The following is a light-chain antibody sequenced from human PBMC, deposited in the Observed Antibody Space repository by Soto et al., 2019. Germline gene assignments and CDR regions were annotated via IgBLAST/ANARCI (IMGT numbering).Light chain of an antibody. CDR2: VNSDGRH. V-gene: IGLV4-69*01. CDR1: TGHNTYA. J-gene: IGLJ2*01. CDR3: QTWDAGIVL. Sequence: QSVLTQSPSASASLGASVKLTCTLSTGHNTYAIAWHQQQPEKGPRYLMKVNSDGRHIKGDGIPDRFSGSSSGAERYLTISSLQSEDEAAYFRQTWDAGIVLFGGGTKVTVL.